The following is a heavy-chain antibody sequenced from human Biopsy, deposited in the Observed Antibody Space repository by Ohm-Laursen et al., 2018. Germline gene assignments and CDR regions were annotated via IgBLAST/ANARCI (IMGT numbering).Heavy chain of an antibody. CDR2: IYFTGRT. J-gene: IGHJ2*01. CDR1: GGPIDSYY. D-gene: IGHD5-24*01. CDR3: ASAGYNPDWNFDL. V-gene: IGHV4-59*12. Sequence: SETLSLTCTVSGGPIDSYYWSLIRQPPGKALEWIGYIYFTGRTSYNPSLKSRVTMSVNTSKKQFSLRLSSVTAADTAVYYCASAGYNPDWNFDLWGRGTLVTVSS.